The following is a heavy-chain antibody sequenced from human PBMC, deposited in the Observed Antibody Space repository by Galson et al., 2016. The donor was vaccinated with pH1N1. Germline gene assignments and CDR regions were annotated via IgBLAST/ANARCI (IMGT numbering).Heavy chain of an antibody. Sequence: SVKVSCKASGYSLTAYYVHWLRQAPRQGLEWMATIKPTSSHTTYAQNFQRIVFVTRDTSTSTVYMEVTRLRSEDTAVYYCARAPYSNYHYYYFDFWGQGTLVTVSS. CDR2: IKPTSSHT. V-gene: IGHV1-46*01. J-gene: IGHJ4*02. D-gene: IGHD4-11*01. CDR3: ARAPYSNYHYYYFDF. CDR1: GYSLTAYY.